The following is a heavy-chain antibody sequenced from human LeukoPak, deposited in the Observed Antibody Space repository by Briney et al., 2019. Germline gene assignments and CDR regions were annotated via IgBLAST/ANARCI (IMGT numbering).Heavy chain of an antibody. V-gene: IGHV4-39*07. J-gene: IGHJ4*02. D-gene: IGHD1-14*01. CDR1: GGSISSSSYY. CDR2: IYYSGST. Sequence: SETLSLTCTVSGGSISSSSYYWGWIRQPPGKGLEWIGHIYYSGSTYYNPSLKSRVTISVDTSKNQFSLKLSSVTAADTAVYYCARGNPWNFDYWGQGTLVTVSS. CDR3: ARGNPWNFDY.